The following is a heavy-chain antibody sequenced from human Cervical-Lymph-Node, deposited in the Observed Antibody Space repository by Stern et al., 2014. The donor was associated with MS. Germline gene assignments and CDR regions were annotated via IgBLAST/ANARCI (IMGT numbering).Heavy chain of an antibody. V-gene: IGHV3-9*01. CDR1: GFTFDDYA. CDR3: AKGSGGSGYYPVALDY. D-gene: IGHD3-3*01. CDR2: ITWNSVSV. Sequence: EVQLVEPGGGLVQPGRSLRLSCAASGFTFDDYAMHWVLQAPGKGLEWVSGITWNSVSVGYADSVKGRFTISRDNAKNSLYLQMNSLRGDDTALYYCAKGSGGSGYYPVALDYWGQGTLVTVSS. J-gene: IGHJ4*02.